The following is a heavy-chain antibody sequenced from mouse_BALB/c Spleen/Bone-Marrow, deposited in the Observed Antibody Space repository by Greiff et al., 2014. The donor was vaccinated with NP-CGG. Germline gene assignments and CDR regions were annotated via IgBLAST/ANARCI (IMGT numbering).Heavy chain of an antibody. CDR3: GRGNYGYDVWFGY. Sequence: EVQLQQSGPELVKPGASVKISCKASGYSFTGYFMNWMKQSHGKSLEWIGRINPYNGDPFYNQKFKGKATLTVDKASSTAHMELLSLTTEDSAVYYGGRGNYGYDVWFGYWGQGTLVTVSA. CDR2: INPYNGDP. D-gene: IGHD2-2*01. CDR1: GYSFTGYF. J-gene: IGHJ3*01. V-gene: IGHV1-37*01.